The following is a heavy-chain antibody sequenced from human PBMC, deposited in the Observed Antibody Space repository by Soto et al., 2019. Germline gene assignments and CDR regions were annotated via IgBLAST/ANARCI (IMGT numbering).Heavy chain of an antibody. CDR1: GFTFSSYA. Sequence: PGGSLRLSCAASGFTFSSYAMHWVRQAPGKGLEYVSAINSNGGSTYYANSVKGRFTISRDNSKNTLYLQMGSLRAEDMAVYYCARIGYASGRTAYYYYGMDVWGQGTTVTVSS. J-gene: IGHJ6*02. V-gene: IGHV3-64*01. CDR2: INSNGGST. D-gene: IGHD3-10*01. CDR3: ARIGYASGRTAYYYYGMDV.